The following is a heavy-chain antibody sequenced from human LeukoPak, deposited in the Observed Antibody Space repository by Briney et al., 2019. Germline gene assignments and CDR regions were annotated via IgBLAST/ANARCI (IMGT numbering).Heavy chain of an antibody. V-gene: IGHV3-21*01. CDR3: AKDGGGGIAAAGG. J-gene: IGHJ4*02. D-gene: IGHD6-13*01. Sequence: SVKGRFAVSRDNAKNEMYLQMNSLRTEDTAVYYCAKDGGGGIAAAGGWGQGTLVTVSS.